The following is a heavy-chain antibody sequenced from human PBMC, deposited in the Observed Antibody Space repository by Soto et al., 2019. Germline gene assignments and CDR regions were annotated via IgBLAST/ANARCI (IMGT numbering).Heavy chain of an antibody. CDR3: AKDHGQVYCSSTSCYDSTSYFKYYMDV. V-gene: IGHV3-30*18. CDR1: GFTFSSYG. CDR2: ISYDGSNK. Sequence: QVQLVESGGGVVQPGRSLRLSCAASGFTFSSYGMHWVRQAPGKGLEWVAVISYDGSNKYYADSVKGRFTISRDNSKKSLYLQMNSLRAEDTDVSYCAKDHGQVYCSSTSCYDSTSYFKYYMDVWGKGTTVSVS. D-gene: IGHD2-2*01. J-gene: IGHJ6*03.